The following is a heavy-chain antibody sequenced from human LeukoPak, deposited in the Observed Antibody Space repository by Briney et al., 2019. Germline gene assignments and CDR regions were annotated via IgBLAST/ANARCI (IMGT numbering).Heavy chain of an antibody. D-gene: IGHD3-10*01. CDR2: IRYDGSNK. Sequence: PGGSLRLSCAASGFTFSSYGMHWVRQAPGKGLEWVAFIRYDGSNKYYADSVKGRFTISRDNSKNTLYLQMNSLRAEDTAVYYCAKAQKLLWFGELPYDGYNPDAFDIWGQGTMVTVSS. V-gene: IGHV3-30*02. CDR3: AKAQKLLWFGELPYDGYNPDAFDI. CDR1: GFTFSSYG. J-gene: IGHJ3*02.